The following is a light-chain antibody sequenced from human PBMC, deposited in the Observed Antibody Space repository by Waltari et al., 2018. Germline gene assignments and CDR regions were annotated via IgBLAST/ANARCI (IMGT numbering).Light chain of an antibody. CDR3: MQGAHWPYT. CDR1: QSLVHSDGNTY. J-gene: IGKJ2*01. CDR2: KVS. V-gene: IGKV2-30*02. Sequence: DVVMTQSPLALPVTLGQPASISCKSSQSLVHSDGNTYLSWFQQRPGQSPRRLIYKVSNRDSGVPDRCSGSGSGTDFTLKISRVEAEDVAVYFCMQGAHWPYTFGQGTELEIK.